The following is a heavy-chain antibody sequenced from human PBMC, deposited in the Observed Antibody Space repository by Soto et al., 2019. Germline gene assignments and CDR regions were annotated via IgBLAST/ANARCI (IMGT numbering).Heavy chain of an antibody. D-gene: IGHD2-2*01. V-gene: IGHV5-51*01. CDR3: VRAVIGYCSSTSCPGEY. CDR1: GYSFTSYW. J-gene: IGHJ4*02. Sequence: PGESLKISCEGSGYSFTSYWIGWMRQMPGKGLEWIGNIFPGDSTTRYSPSFQGQVTLSADKSTSTAYLQWSSLRASDTAVFHCVRAVIGYCSSTSCPGEYWGQGTLVTVSS. CDR2: IFPGDSTT.